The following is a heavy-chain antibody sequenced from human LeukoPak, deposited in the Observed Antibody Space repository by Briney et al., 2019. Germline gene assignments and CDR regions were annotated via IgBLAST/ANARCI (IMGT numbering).Heavy chain of an antibody. CDR3: AKASAMIVVVSKHFDY. J-gene: IGHJ4*02. CDR1: GFTFSSYA. Sequence: GGSLRLSCADSGFTFSSYAMSWVRQAPGKGLEWVSVISGSGDTTNYADSVKGRFTISRDNSKNTLYLQMNSLRAEDTAVYYCAKASAMIVVVSKHFDYWGQGTLVTVSS. CDR2: ISGSGDTT. V-gene: IGHV3-23*01. D-gene: IGHD3-22*01.